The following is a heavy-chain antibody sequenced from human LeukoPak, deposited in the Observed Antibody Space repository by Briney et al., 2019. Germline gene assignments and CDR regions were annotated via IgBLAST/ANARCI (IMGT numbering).Heavy chain of an antibody. CDR1: GYTFTGIY. CDR3: ARGLYCSGGSCYGCFEP. V-gene: IGHV1-2*02. CDR2: INLNIGGT. J-gene: IGHJ5*02. Sequence: ASVKASCKASGYTFTGIYMRWGRHAPGEGLEWMGWINLNIGGTNYARTFQGTVTMTRDTSISTAYMELSRLRSVDTAVYYCARGLYCSGGSCYGCFEPWGQGTLVTVSS. D-gene: IGHD2-15*01.